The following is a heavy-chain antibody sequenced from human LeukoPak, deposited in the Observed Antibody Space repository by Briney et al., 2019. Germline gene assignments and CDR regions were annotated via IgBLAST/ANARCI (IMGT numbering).Heavy chain of an antibody. CDR3: ARPGIAVAVVLRAGYFDY. V-gene: IGHV3-33*03. D-gene: IGHD6-19*01. Sequence: PGRSLRLSCAASGFTFSSYGMHWVRQAAGKGLEWVAVIWYDGSNKYYADSVKGRFTISRDNAKNSLYLQMNSLRAEDTAVYYCARPGIAVAVVLRAGYFDYWGQGTLVTVSS. CDR1: GFTFSSYG. J-gene: IGHJ4*02. CDR2: IWYDGSNK.